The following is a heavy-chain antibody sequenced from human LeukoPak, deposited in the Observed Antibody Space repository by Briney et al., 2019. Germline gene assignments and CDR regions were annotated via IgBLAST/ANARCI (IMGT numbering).Heavy chain of an antibody. CDR3: ARDRGYSYGYWYFDL. CDR1: GASISIYY. V-gene: IGHV4-4*07. CDR2: MYTSGSD. Sequence: PSETLSLTCTVSGASISIYYWSWIRQPAGKGLEWIGRMYTSGSDNYSPSLKSRVTMSVDTSKNQFSLKLSPVTAADTAVYYCARDRGYSYGYWYFDLWGRGTLVTVSS. J-gene: IGHJ2*01. D-gene: IGHD5-18*01.